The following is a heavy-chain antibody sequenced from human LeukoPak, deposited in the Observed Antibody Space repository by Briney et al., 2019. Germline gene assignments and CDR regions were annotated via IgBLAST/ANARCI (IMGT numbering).Heavy chain of an antibody. V-gene: IGHV1-18*01. CDR1: GYTFTSYG. CDR3: ARASQIQQQLAFY. D-gene: IGHD6-13*01. CDR2: ISAYNGNT. Sequence: GASVKVSCKASGYTFTSYGISRVRQAPGQGLEWMGWISAYNGNTNYAQKLQGTVTMTTDTSTSTAYMELRSLRSDDAAVYYCARASQIQQQLAFYWGQGTLVTVSS. J-gene: IGHJ4*02.